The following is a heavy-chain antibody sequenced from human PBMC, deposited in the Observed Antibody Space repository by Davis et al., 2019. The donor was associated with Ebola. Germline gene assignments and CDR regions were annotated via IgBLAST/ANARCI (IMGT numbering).Heavy chain of an antibody. CDR1: GDSVSRNSVA. V-gene: IGHV6-1*01. D-gene: IGHD6-19*01. CDR3: ARDESITVAAPRGWFDP. J-gene: IGHJ5*02. CDR2: TYYRSKWYI. Sequence: SQTLSLTCAISGDSVSRNSVAWNWIRQSPSRGLEWLGRTYYRSKWYIDYAVSVKSRITINADTSKNQLSLQLNSVTPEDTADCARDESITVAAPRGWFDPWGQGTLVTVSS.